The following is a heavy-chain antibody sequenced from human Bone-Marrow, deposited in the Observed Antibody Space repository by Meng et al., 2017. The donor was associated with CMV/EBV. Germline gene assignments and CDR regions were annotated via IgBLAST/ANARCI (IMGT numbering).Heavy chain of an antibody. CDR3: ARGPHDYYDSSGYYY. D-gene: IGHD3-22*01. V-gene: IGHV4-59*01. Sequence: GSLRLSCTVSGGSISSYYWSRIRQPPGKGLEWIGYIYYSGSTNYNPSLKSRVTISVDTSKNQFSLKLSSVTTADTAVYYCARGPHDYYDSSGYYYWGQGTLVTVSS. J-gene: IGHJ4*02. CDR2: IYYSGST. CDR1: GGSISSYY.